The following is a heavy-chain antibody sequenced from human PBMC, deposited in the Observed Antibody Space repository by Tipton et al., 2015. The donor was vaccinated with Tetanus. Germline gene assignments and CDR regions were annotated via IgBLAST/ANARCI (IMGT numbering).Heavy chain of an antibody. CDR1: GFSLSSYT. Sequence: SLRLSCAVSGFSLSSYTMNWVRQAPGKGLEWVSSISSTSAYIYYADSLKGRFTIPRDNAKNSLYLQMSNLRADDTAVYYCASGSTLDYWGQGALVSVSS. D-gene: IGHD6-25*01. CDR3: ASGSTLDY. J-gene: IGHJ4*02. CDR2: ISSTSAYI. V-gene: IGHV3-21*01.